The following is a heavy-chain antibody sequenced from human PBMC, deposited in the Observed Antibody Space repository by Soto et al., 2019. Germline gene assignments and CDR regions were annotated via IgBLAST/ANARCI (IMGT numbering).Heavy chain of an antibody. Sequence: QVQLVQSGAEVKKPGASVKVSCKASGYTFTSYGISWVRQAPGQGLEWMGWISAYNGNTNYAQKLQGRVTMTTDTSTSTAYMELRSLRSDDTAVYYCARDLAATHYYDSSGYRPLPFDYWGQGTLVTVSS. CDR1: GYTFTSYG. CDR2: ISAYNGNT. J-gene: IGHJ4*02. D-gene: IGHD3-22*01. V-gene: IGHV1-18*01. CDR3: ARDLAATHYYDSSGYRPLPFDY.